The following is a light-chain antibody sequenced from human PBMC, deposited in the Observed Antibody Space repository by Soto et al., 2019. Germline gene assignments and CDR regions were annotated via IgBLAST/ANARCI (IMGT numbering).Light chain of an antibody. CDR1: QSVSSSY. V-gene: IGKV3-20*01. CDR2: GAS. J-gene: IGKJ1*01. Sequence: EIVLTQSPGTLPLSPGERATLSCRASQSVSSSYLAWYQQKPGQAPRLLIYGASSRATGIPDRFSGSGSGTDFTLTISRLEPEYFAVYYCQHYGSSTGTFGQGTKVEIK. CDR3: QHYGSSTGT.